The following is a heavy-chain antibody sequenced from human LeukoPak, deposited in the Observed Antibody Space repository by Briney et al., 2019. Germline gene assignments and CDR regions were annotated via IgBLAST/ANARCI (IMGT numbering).Heavy chain of an antibody. CDR1: GFSFSTYA. CDR2: IGRDAKT. CDR3: ARETTVTFPDVFDT. V-gene: IGHV3-23*01. Sequence: GGSLRLSCASSGFSFSTYAMSWVRQAPGKGLEWVSAIGRDAKTYYADSVKGRFTISRDNSKNTMFLQMNSLRVDDTAIYYCARETTVTFPDVFDTWGQGTMVTVSS. D-gene: IGHD4-17*01. J-gene: IGHJ3*02.